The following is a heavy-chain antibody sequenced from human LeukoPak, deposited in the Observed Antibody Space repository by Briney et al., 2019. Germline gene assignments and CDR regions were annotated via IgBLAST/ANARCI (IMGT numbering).Heavy chain of an antibody. CDR2: ISGSGGST. D-gene: IGHD4-17*01. Sequence: PGGSLRLSCAASGFTFSSYGMGWVRQAPGKGLEWVSAISGSGGSTYYADSVKGRFTISRDNSKNTLYLQMNSLRAEDTAVYYCAKAGVTTVTTIDYWGQGTLVTVSS. CDR1: GFTFSSYG. J-gene: IGHJ4*02. V-gene: IGHV3-23*01. CDR3: AKAGVTTVTTIDY.